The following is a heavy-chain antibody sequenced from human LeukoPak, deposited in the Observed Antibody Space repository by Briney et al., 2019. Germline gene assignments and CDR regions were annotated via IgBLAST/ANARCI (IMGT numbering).Heavy chain of an antibody. V-gene: IGHV4-4*07. CDR3: ARAGVRGGYYYYYYYMDV. Sequence: SETLSLTCTVSGGSISSYYWSWIRQPAGKGLEWIGRIYTSGSTNYNPPLKSRVTISVDKSKNQFPLKLSSVTAADTAVYYCARAGVRGGYYYYYYYMDVWGKGTTVTVSS. CDR1: GGSISSYY. J-gene: IGHJ6*03. CDR2: IYTSGST. D-gene: IGHD3-10*01.